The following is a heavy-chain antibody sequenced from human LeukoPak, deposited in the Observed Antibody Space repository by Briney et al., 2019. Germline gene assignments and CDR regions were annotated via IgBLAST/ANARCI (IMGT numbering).Heavy chain of an antibody. CDR3: ASLGYCSGGSCYARRDY. V-gene: IGHV3-20*04. J-gene: IGHJ4*02. Sequence: GGSLRLSCAASGFTFDDYGMSWVRQAPGKGLEWVSGINWNGGSTGYADSVKGRFTISRDNAKNSLYLQMSSLRAEDTALYYCASLGYCSGGSCYARRDYWGQGTVVTVSS. CDR2: INWNGGST. D-gene: IGHD2-15*01. CDR1: GFTFDDYG.